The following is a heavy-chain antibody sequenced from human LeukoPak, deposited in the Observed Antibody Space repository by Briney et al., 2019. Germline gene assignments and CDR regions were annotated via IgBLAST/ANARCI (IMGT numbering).Heavy chain of an antibody. D-gene: IGHD1-26*01. J-gene: IGHJ5*02. CDR2: INPSGGST. CDR3: ARDYSGEWEQLTGWWFDP. V-gene: IGHV1-46*01. Sequence: ASVKVSCKASGYTFTSYYMHWVRQAPGQGLEWMGIINPSGGSTSYAQKFQGRVTMTRDMSTRTVYMGLSDLRPEDTAVYYCARDYSGEWEQLTGWWFDPWGQGTLVIVSS. CDR1: GYTFTSYY.